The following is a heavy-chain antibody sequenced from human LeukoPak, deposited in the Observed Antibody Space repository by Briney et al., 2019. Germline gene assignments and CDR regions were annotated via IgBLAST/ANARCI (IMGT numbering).Heavy chain of an antibody. D-gene: IGHD4-23*01. CDR2: IASDGSST. V-gene: IGHV3-74*01. CDR1: GFTFSSYW. CDR3: ARGRPHGNDY. Sequence: GGSLRLPCAASGFTFSSYWMNWVRQAPGKGLVWVSRIASDGSSTTYADSVKGRFSISRDNAKNTLYLQMNSLRVEDTAVYYCARGRPHGNDYWGQGTLVTVSS. J-gene: IGHJ4*02.